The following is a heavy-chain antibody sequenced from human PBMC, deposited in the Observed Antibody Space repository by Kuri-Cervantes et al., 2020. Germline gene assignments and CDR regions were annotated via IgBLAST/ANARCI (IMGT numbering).Heavy chain of an antibody. D-gene: IGHD5-18*01. CDR1: GCTFSSYA. V-gene: IGHV1-18*01. CDR3: ARVPRVTYYYYYYMDV. J-gene: IGHJ6*03. Sequence: ASVKVSCKASGCTFSSYAISWVRQAPGQGLEWMGWISAYNGDTNYAQKLQGRVTMTTDTSTSTAYMELSSLRSEDTAVYYCARVPRVTYYYYYYMDVWGKGTTVTVSS. CDR2: ISAYNGDT.